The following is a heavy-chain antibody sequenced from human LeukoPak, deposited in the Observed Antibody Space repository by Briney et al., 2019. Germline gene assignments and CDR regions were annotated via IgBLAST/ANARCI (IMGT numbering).Heavy chain of an antibody. CDR1: GYTLTELS. D-gene: IGHD2-2*01. J-gene: IGHJ4*02. CDR3: ATGHCSSTSCYSPTGY. Sequence: ASVKVSCKVSGYTLTELSMHWVRQAPGKGLEWMGGFDPEDGETIYAQKFQGRVTMTEDTSTDTAYMELSSLRSEDTAVYYCATGHCSSTSCYSPTGYWGQGTLVTVSS. V-gene: IGHV1-24*01. CDR2: FDPEDGET.